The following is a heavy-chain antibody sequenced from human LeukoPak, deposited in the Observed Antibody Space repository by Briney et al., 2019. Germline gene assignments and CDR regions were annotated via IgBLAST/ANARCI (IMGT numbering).Heavy chain of an antibody. J-gene: IGHJ3*02. CDR3: ASIVVVPAANWGAFDI. CDR1: GGSISSSSYY. D-gene: IGHD2-2*01. CDR2: IYTSGST. V-gene: IGHV4-61*02. Sequence: SETLSLTCTVSGGSISSSSYYWGWIRQPAGKGLEWIGRIYTSGSTNYNPSLKSRVTMSVDTSKNQFSLKLSSVTAADTAVYYCASIVVVPAANWGAFDIWGQGTMVTVSS.